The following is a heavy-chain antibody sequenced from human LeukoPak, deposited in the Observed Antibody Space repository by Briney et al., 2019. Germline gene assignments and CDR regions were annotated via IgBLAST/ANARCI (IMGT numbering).Heavy chain of an antibody. Sequence: KSGGSLRLSCAASGFTSITYTMNWVRQAPGKGLEWVSSISGTSSYIYYADSVKGRFTISRDNAKNSLYLQMNRLRADDTAVYYCARELQLERLAFGKEGSAFDYWGQGTLVIVSS. J-gene: IGHJ4*02. CDR2: ISGTSSYI. V-gene: IGHV3-21*01. CDR1: GFTSITYT. D-gene: IGHD1-1*01. CDR3: ARELQLERLAFGKEGSAFDY.